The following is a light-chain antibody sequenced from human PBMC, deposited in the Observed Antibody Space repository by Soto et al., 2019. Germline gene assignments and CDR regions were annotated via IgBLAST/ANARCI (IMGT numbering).Light chain of an antibody. CDR3: QPYESNTWT. Sequence: DIQMTQSPSTLSASVGDRVTSTCRASQNINNWLAWYQQKPGKAPKLLIYAASSLESGVPSRFSGSRSGTEFPLTISSLQPDDCATYYCQPYESNTWTFGQGTKVELK. J-gene: IGKJ1*01. CDR1: QNINNW. CDR2: AAS. V-gene: IGKV1-5*01.